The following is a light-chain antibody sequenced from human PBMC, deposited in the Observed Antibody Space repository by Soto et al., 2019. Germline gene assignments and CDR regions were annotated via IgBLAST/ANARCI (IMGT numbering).Light chain of an antibody. CDR1: SGNVVSNF. CDR2: ENN. CDR3: QSYDNNNHVI. V-gene: IGLV6-57*02. J-gene: IGLJ2*01. Sequence: NFMLTQPRSVSESPGKTVTISCTGSSGNVVSNFVQWYQQRPGSAPTTVIFENNQRPSGVPDRFSGSIDSSSNSASLTISGLKTEDEADYYCQSYDNNNHVIFGGGTKLTVL.